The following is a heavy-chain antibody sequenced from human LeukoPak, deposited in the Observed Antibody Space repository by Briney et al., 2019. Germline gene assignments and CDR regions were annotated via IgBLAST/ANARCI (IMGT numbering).Heavy chain of an antibody. CDR1: GFTFSSYE. V-gene: IGHV3-48*03. CDR2: ISSSGSTI. Sequence: AGSLRLSCAASGFTFSSYEMNWVRQAPRQGQDWVLYISSSGSTIYYADSVKGRLTISTDNAKNSLYLQMISLRAEDTAVYYGARECGVRGVIYYFDYWGQGTLVTVSS. J-gene: IGHJ4*02. D-gene: IGHD3-10*01. CDR3: ARECGVRGVIYYFDY.